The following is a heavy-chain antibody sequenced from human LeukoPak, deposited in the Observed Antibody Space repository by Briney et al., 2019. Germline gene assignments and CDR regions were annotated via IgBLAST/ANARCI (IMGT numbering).Heavy chain of an antibody. Sequence: ASVKVSCKVSGYTLTELSMHWVRQAPGKGLEWMGGFDPEDGETIYAQKFQGRVTMTEDTSTDTACMELSSLRSEDTAVYYCATGVQLWLGWPFDYWGQGTPVTVSS. V-gene: IGHV1-24*01. J-gene: IGHJ4*02. CDR1: GYTLTELS. D-gene: IGHD5-18*01. CDR2: FDPEDGET. CDR3: ATGVQLWLGWPFDY.